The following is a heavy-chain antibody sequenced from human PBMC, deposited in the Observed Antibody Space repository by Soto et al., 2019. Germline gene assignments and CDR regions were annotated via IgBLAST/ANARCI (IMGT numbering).Heavy chain of an antibody. CDR2: IYHSGST. D-gene: IGHD2-15*01. CDR1: SGSISSSNW. J-gene: IGHJ5*02. CDR3: ARRLPSGWFDP. Sequence: TLSLTCAVSSGSISSSNWWSWVRQPPGKGLEWIGEIYHSGSTNYNPSLESRVTISVDKSKNQLSLKLSSVTAADTAVYYCARRLPSGWFDPWGQGTLVTVSS. V-gene: IGHV4-4*02.